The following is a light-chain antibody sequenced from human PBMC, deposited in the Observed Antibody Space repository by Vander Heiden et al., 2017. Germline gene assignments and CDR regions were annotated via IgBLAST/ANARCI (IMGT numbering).Light chain of an antibody. CDR1: QSVNTNF. V-gene: IGKV3-20*01. J-gene: IGKJ5*01. Sequence: DIVLTQSPDTLSLSPGERATLSCRASQSVNTNFLAWYQQKPGQAPRLLMSGASSRATGVPDRFSGSGSGTDFTLIISRLESEDCAVYFCQQYGTSPVTFGQGTRLELK. CDR2: GAS. CDR3: QQYGTSPVT.